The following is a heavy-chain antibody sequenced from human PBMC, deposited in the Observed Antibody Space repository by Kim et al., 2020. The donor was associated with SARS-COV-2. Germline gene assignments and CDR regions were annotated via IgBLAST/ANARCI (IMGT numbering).Heavy chain of an antibody. CDR1: RPSSRDYP. J-gene: IGHJ4*02. Sequence: GGSLRLSFVATRPSSRDYPTSLNRHAPLNPHERFTPNIFIIVNRYTTYYSDSVNFLFTVSRDNSKNTLYLQMNNLRAEDTAMYYCTNGGVENNYHYFDYWGPGTLVTVSS. CDR2: NIFIIVNRYTT. D-gene: IGHD3-3*01. V-gene: IGHV3-23*01. CDR3: TNGGVENNYHYFDY.